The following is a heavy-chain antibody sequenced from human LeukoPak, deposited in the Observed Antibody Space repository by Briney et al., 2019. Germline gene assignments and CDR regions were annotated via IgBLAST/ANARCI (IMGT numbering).Heavy chain of an antibody. CDR1: GYTFTSYG. CDR3: SRDRKRYYYDSSGYYPN. D-gene: IGHD3-22*01. Sequence: ASVKVSCKAAGYTFTSYGISWVRQAPGQGLEWMGWISAYNGKTNYAQKLQGRVTMTTDTSTSTAYMELRSLRSNDTALYYCSRDRKRYYYDSSGYYPNWGQGTLVTVSS. CDR2: ISAYNGKT. J-gene: IGHJ4*02. V-gene: IGHV1-18*01.